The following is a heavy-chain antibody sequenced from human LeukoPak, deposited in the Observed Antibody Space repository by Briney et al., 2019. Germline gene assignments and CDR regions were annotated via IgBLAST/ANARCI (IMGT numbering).Heavy chain of an antibody. CDR3: ARAPLLTGYAFDI. Sequence: GGSLRLSCAASGFALRSYTVTWVRQAPGKGLVWVSRINSDGSSTSYADSVKGRFTISRDNAKNTLYLQMNSLRAEDTAVYYCARAPLLTGYAFDIWGQGTMVTVSS. CDR1: GFALRSYT. V-gene: IGHV3-74*01. D-gene: IGHD3-9*01. J-gene: IGHJ3*02. CDR2: INSDGSST.